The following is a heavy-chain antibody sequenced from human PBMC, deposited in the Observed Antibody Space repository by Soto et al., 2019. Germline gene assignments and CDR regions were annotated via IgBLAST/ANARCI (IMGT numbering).Heavy chain of an antibody. V-gene: IGHV4-4*02. J-gene: IGHJ5*02. D-gene: IGHD2-21*02. CDR2: VYHTGDT. CDR1: GGTVASSHW. CDR3: AREIVTAGGNNYFDP. Sequence: SETLSLTCGVSGGTVASSHWWSWVRQSPGRGLEWIGNVYHTGDTNFNPSLQSRVTFSVDKSNNQFSLRLTSVTAADTAAYFCAREIVTAGGNNYFDPWGPGTLVTVSS.